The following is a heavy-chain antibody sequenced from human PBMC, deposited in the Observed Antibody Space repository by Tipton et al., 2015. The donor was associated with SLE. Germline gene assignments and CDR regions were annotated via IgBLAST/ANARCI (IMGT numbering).Heavy chain of an antibody. J-gene: IGHJ4*02. CDR3: ARGGIAASGTIDY. Sequence: LRLSCTVSGGSISSGGYYWSWIRQHPGKGLEWIGYIYYSGSTYYNPSLKSRVTISVDTSKNQFSLKLSSVTAADTAVYYCARGGIAASGTIDYWGQVTLVPVSS. V-gene: IGHV4-31*03. CDR1: GGSISSGGYY. D-gene: IGHD6-13*01. CDR2: IYYSGST.